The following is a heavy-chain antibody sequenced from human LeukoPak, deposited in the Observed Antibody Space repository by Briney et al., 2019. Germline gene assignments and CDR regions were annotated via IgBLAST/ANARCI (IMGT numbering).Heavy chain of an antibody. V-gene: IGHV1-2*06. CDR1: GYTFTGYY. CDR2: INPNSGGT. D-gene: IGHD6-19*01. J-gene: IGHJ4*02. Sequence: ASVKVSCKASGYTFTGYYIHWVRQAPGQGLEWMGRINPNSGGTNYAQKFQGRVTMTRDTSISTAYMELSRLRSDDTAVYYCARTDIAVAGEPFDYWGQGTLVTVSS. CDR3: ARTDIAVAGEPFDY.